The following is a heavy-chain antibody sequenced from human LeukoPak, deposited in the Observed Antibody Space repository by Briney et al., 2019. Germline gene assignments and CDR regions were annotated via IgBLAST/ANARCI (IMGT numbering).Heavy chain of an antibody. Sequence: SQTLSLTCAISGDSVSSNSAAWSWIRQSPSRGLEWLGRTYYRSKWYNDYAVSVKGRITINPDTSKNQLSLQLNSVTPEDTAVYYCTRNRVADDYWGQGTLVTVSS. V-gene: IGHV6-1*01. J-gene: IGHJ4*02. D-gene: IGHD2-15*01. CDR3: TRNRVADDY. CDR1: GDSVSSNSAA. CDR2: TYYRSKWYN.